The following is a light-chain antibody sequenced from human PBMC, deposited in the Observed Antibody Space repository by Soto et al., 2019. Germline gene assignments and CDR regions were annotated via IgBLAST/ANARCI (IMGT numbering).Light chain of an antibody. CDR2: DAS. V-gene: IGKV3-11*01. CDR1: QSVSSY. J-gene: IGKJ1*01. CDR3: QQRSNWLWT. Sequence: FVLTPSPATLSLSPWERCTRSYRASQSVSSYLAWYQQKPGQAPRLLIYDASNRATGIPARFSGSGSGTDFTLTISSLEPEDFAVYYCQQRSNWLWTFGQGTKVDI.